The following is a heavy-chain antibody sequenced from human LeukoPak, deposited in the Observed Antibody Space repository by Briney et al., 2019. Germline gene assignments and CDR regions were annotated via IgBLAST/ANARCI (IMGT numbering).Heavy chain of an antibody. Sequence: GGTLRLSCAASGFTFSSYGMTWVRQSPGKGLEWVSAISGSGGSTYYADSVRGRFTISRDNSKNTLYLQMNSLRAEDTAVYYCAKRSTDYWGQGTLVTVSS. CDR2: ISGSGGST. V-gene: IGHV3-23*01. CDR1: GFTFSSYG. CDR3: AKRSTDY. J-gene: IGHJ4*02.